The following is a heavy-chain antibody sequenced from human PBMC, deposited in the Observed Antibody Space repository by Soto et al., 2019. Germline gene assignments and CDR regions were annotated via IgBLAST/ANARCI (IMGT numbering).Heavy chain of an antibody. CDR2: LSGSGSTT. J-gene: IGHJ6*02. V-gene: IGHV3-23*01. D-gene: IGHD3-10*01. CDR1: GFMFSDYA. Sequence: EVQLLESEGGLVQPGRSLRLSCAASGFMFSDYAMSWVRQAPGKGLEWVSALSGSGSTTYYADSVKGRFTISRDKSENTLYLQMNSLRAEDTALYYCAKDLGSGKPYYYYAMDVWGQGTTVTVSS. CDR3: AKDLGSGKPYYYYAMDV.